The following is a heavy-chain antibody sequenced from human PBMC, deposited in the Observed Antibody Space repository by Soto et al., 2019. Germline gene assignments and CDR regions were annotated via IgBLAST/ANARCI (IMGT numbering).Heavy chain of an antibody. D-gene: IGHD6-6*01. CDR3: ARVYSSLDYGIDY. J-gene: IGHJ4*02. V-gene: IGHV3-30-3*01. CDR1: GFTFSSYS. Sequence: PGGSLRLSCAASGFTFSSYSMHRVRQAPGKGLEWVAVISYDGSNKYYADSVKGRFTISRDNSKNTLYLQMNSLRPEDTAVYYCARVYSSLDYGIDYWGQGTLVTVSS. CDR2: ISYDGSNK.